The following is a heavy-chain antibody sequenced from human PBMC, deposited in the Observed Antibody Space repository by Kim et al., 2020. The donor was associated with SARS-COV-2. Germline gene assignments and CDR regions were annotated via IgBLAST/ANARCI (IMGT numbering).Heavy chain of an antibody. CDR2: VTSGGST. CDR1: GFTISNNY. CDR3: ARGTRGASDI. J-gene: IGHJ3*02. Sequence: GGSLRLSCAASGFTISNNYMSWVRQAPGKGLEWVSCVTSGGSTYYAESVKGRFIISRDNSKNTLYLQMNSLRAEDTAVYYCARGTRGASDILGQGTMVP. V-gene: IGHV3-53*01.